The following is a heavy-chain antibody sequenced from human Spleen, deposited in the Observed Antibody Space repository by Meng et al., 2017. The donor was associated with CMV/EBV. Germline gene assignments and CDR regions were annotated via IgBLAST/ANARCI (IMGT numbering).Heavy chain of an antibody. Sequence: AASGFTFSNYAMSWFRQGPEKGLEWISSIMGSGRDTFYADSVKGRFTISRDNSKNTLYLQVNSLRADDTAVYYCAREGLQKTFYFEYWGQGTLVTVSS. D-gene: IGHD1-26*01. J-gene: IGHJ4*02. V-gene: IGHV3-23*01. CDR2: IMGSGRDT. CDR3: AREGLQKTFYFEY. CDR1: GFTFSNYA.